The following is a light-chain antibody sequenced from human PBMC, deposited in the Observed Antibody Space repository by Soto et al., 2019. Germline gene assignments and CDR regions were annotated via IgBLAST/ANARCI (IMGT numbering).Light chain of an antibody. J-gene: IGKJ5*01. CDR2: TAS. V-gene: IGKV1-12*01. Sequence: DIQMGQSPSSVSASVGDRVAMTCVASQGVSTWLAWYQQKPGKAPNLLIYTASSLQSGVPSRFSGSGSGTDFTLTINGLQPEDFATYYCQQAASFPITFGQGTRLEIK. CDR3: QQAASFPIT. CDR1: QGVSTW.